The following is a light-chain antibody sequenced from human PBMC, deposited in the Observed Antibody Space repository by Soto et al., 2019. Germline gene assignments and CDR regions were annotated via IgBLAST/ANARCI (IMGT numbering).Light chain of an antibody. J-gene: IGKJ1*01. CDR3: QQYGSSGT. CDR2: GAS. Sequence: EIVLTQSPGTLSLSPGERVTLSCRASQSVTSSYIAWYQQKPGQAPRLLIYGASNRATGIPDRFSGSGSGTDFTLTISRLEPEDFAVYYCQQYGSSGTFGQGTKVDIK. CDR1: QSVTSSY. V-gene: IGKV3-20*01.